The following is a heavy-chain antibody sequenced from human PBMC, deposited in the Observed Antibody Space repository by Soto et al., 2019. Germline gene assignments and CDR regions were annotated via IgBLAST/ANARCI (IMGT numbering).Heavy chain of an antibody. CDR2: INSDGSST. CDR3: ARVDCGYGSYYYYYYMDV. J-gene: IGHJ6*03. V-gene: IGHV3-74*01. D-gene: IGHD5-12*01. CDR1: GFTFSSYW. Sequence: GGSLRLSCAASGFTFSSYWMHWVRQAPGKGLVWVSRINSDGSSTSYADSVKGRFTISRDNAKNTLYLQMNSLRAEDTAVYYCARVDCGYGSYYYYYYMDVWGKGTTVTVSS.